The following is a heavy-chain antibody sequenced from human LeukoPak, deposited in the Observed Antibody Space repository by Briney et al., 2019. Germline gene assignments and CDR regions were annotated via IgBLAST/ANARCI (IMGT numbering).Heavy chain of an antibody. CDR3: ARDDSGYDSYFDY. CDR2: IWYDGSNK. J-gene: IGHJ4*02. V-gene: IGHV3-33*08. CDR1: GFTFSNYA. D-gene: IGHD5-12*01. Sequence: GGSLRLSCAASGFTFSNYAMHWVRQAPGKGLEWVAVIWYDGSNKYYADSVKGRFTISRDNSNNTLYLQMNSLRAEDTAVYYCARDDSGYDSYFDYWGQGTLVTVSS.